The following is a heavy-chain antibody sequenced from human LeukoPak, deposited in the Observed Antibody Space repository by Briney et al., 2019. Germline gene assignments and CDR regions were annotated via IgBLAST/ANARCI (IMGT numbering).Heavy chain of an antibody. D-gene: IGHD6-13*01. Sequence: GASVKVSCKASGYTFTSYGISWVRQAPGQGLEWMGWISAYNGNTNYAQNLQGRLTMTKDISTSTAYMELRSLGSDDTAVYFCARASASLTGIAALGFDLWGQGTLVTVSS. CDR3: ARASASLTGIAALGFDL. V-gene: IGHV1-18*01. CDR2: ISAYNGNT. CDR1: GYTFTSYG. J-gene: IGHJ4*02.